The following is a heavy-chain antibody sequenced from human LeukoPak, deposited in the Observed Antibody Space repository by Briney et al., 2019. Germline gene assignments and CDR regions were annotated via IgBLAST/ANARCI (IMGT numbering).Heavy chain of an antibody. CDR2: IIPIFGTA. CDR1: GGTFSRYA. V-gene: IGHV1-69*13. J-gene: IGHJ4*02. Sequence: SVKVSCKASGGTFSRYAISWVRQAPGQGLEWMGGIIPIFGTANYAQKFQGRVTITADESTSTAYMELNSLRSEDTAVYYCARGPKLPIGYCSSTSCYSPFDYWGQGTLVTVSS. CDR3: ARGPKLPIGYCSSTSCYSPFDY. D-gene: IGHD2-2*02.